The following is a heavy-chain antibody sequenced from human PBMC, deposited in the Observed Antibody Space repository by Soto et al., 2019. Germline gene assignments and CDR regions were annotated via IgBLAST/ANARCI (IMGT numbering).Heavy chain of an antibody. V-gene: IGHV3-23*01. CDR3: ANSGQWLLHDQFDP. J-gene: IGHJ5*02. Sequence: EVQLLESGGGLVQPGGSLRLSCAASGFTFSSYAMSWVRQAPGKGLEWVSAISGSGGSTYYADSVKGRFTISRDNSKNTLYLQMNSRRAEDTAGYYCANSGQWLLHDQFDPWGQGTLVTVSS. D-gene: IGHD6-19*01. CDR2: ISGSGGST. CDR1: GFTFSSYA.